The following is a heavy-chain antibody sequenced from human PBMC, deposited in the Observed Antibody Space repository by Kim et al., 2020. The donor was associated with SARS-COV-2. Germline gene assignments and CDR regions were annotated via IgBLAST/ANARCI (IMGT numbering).Heavy chain of an antibody. CDR2: FDPEDGET. Sequence: ASVKVSCKVSGYTLTELSMHWVRQAPGKGLEWMGGFDPEDGETIYAQKFQGRVTMTEDTSTDTAYMELSSLRSEDTAVYYCATDQYTMVRGVAYYYVMDVWGQGTTVTVSS. V-gene: IGHV1-24*01. D-gene: IGHD3-10*01. J-gene: IGHJ6*02. CDR3: ATDQYTMVRGVAYYYVMDV. CDR1: GYTLTELS.